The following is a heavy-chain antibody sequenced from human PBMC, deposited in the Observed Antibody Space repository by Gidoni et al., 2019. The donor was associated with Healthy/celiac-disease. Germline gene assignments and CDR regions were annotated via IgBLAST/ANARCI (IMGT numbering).Heavy chain of an antibody. Sequence: EVQLVESGGGLVRPGGSLRLSCAASGFIFISYSMNWVRQAPGKGLEWVSSLSSSSSFIYYADSVKGRFTISRDNAKDSLYLQMNSLRAEDTAVYYCARDRGGYYPTQYYFDYWGQGTLVTVSS. V-gene: IGHV3-21*01. CDR1: GFIFISYS. CDR3: ARDRGGYYPTQYYFDY. J-gene: IGHJ4*02. D-gene: IGHD3-3*01. CDR2: LSSSSSFI.